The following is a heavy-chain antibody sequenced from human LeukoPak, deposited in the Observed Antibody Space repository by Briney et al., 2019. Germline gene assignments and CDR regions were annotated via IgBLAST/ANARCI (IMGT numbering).Heavy chain of an antibody. CDR2: FSSGAST. CDR1: GFTISSYA. CDR3: AKQRVSNGYYYFDY. D-gene: IGHD3-22*01. V-gene: IGHV3-23*01. J-gene: IGHJ4*02. Sequence: PGGSLRLSCAASGFTISSYAMSWVRQAPGKGLEWVSSFSSGASTDYADSVKGRFTISRDNPKNTVYLLMNSLRAEDTAVYYCAKQRVSNGYYYFDYWGQGTLVTVSS.